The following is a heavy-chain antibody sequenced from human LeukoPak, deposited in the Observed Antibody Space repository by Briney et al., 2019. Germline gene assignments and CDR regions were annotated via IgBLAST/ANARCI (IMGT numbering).Heavy chain of an antibody. CDR2: IYSTGST. Sequence: SETLSLTCTVSGGSISSYYWSWIRQPPGKGLEWIGRIYSTGSTHYNPSLKSRVTMSVDTSKNQFSLTLSSVTAADTAVYYCARVTFWSGYYTHFDYWGQGTLVTVSS. V-gene: IGHV4-4*07. J-gene: IGHJ4*02. CDR1: GGSISSYY. D-gene: IGHD3-3*01. CDR3: ARVTFWSGYYTHFDY.